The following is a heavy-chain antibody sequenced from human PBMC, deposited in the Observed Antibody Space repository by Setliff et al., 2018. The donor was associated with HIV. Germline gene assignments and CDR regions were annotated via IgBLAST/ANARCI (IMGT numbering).Heavy chain of an antibody. V-gene: IGHV3-7*03. CDR1: GFTFSRYW. CDR2: IKEDGSAT. J-gene: IGHJ4*02. CDR3: ARDPGSSSFDY. Sequence: HPGGSLRLSCVASGFTFSRYWMSGVRQAPGKGLEFVANIKEDGSATNYVDSVKGRFTISRDNAKNLVFLQMSSLRAEDTAAYYCARDPGSSSFDYWGQGTPVTVSS. D-gene: IGHD6-19*01.